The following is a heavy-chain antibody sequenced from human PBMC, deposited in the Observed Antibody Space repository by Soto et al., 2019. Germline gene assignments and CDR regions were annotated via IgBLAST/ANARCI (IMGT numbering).Heavy chain of an antibody. CDR3: ARVADKTTYYYYSMDV. J-gene: IGHJ6*02. Sequence: PGGSLRLSCAASGFTFSSYAMHWVRQAPGKGLEWVAVISYDGSNKYYADSVKGRFTISRDNSKNTLYLQMNSLRAEDTAVYYCARVADKTTYYYYSMDVWGQGTTVTVSS. V-gene: IGHV3-30-3*01. CDR1: GFTFSSYA. D-gene: IGHD1-7*01. CDR2: ISYDGSNK.